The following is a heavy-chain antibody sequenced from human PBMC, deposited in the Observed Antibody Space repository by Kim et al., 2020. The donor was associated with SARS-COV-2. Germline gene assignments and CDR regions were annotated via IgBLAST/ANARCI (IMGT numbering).Heavy chain of an antibody. CDR3: AKDKPYCSSTSCYGGGFDY. CDR1: GFTFDDYA. V-gene: IGHV3-9*01. CDR2: ISWNSGSI. Sequence: GGSLRLSCAASGFTFDDYAMHWVRQAPGKGLEWVSGISWNSGSIGYADSVKGRFTISRDNAKNSLYLQMNSLRAEDTALYYCAKDKPYCSSTSCYGGGFDYWGQGTLVIVSS. J-gene: IGHJ4*02. D-gene: IGHD2-2*01.